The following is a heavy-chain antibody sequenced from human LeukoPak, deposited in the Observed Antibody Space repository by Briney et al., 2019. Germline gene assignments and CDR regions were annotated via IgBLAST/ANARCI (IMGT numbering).Heavy chain of an antibody. Sequence: PGGSLRLSCVGSTFIFGSYSMSWVRQAPGKGLEWVSVIYSGGSTYYADSVKGRFTISRDNSKNTLYLQMNSLRAEDTAVYYCASTRGDLSDAFDIWGQGTMVTVSS. CDR1: TFIFGSYS. CDR3: ASTRGDLSDAFDI. V-gene: IGHV3-53*01. CDR2: IYSGGST. D-gene: IGHD3-10*01. J-gene: IGHJ3*02.